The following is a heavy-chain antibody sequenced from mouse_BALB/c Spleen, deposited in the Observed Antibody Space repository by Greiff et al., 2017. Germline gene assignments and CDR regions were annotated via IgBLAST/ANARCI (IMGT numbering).Heavy chain of an antibody. J-gene: IGHJ2*01. CDR2: ISSGGSYT. CDR3: ARHDGYGSSYYFDY. D-gene: IGHD1-1*01. CDR1: GFTFSSYA. Sequence: EVQGVESGGGLVKPGGSLKLSCAASGFTFSSYAMSWVRQTPEKRLEWVATISSGGSYTYYPDSVKGRFTISRDNAKNTLYLQMSSLRSEDTAMYYCARHDGYGSSYYFDYWGQGTTLTVSS. V-gene: IGHV5-9-3*01.